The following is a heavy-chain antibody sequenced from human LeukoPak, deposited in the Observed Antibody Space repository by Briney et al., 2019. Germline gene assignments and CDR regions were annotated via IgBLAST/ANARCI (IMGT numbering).Heavy chain of an antibody. V-gene: IGHV4-34*01. CDR1: GGSFSGYY. J-gene: IGHJ4*02. CDR2: INHSGST. Sequence: SETLSLTCAVYGGSFSGYYWSWIRQLPGKGLEWIGEINHSGSTNYNPSLKSRVTISVDTSKNQFSLKLSSVTAADTAVYYCATETSTVTPVMGYWGQGTLVTVSS. CDR3: ATETSTVTPVMGY. D-gene: IGHD4-17*01.